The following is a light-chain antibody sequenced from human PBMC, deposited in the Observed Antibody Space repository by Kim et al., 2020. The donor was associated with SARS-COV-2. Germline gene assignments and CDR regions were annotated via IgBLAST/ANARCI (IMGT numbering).Light chain of an antibody. Sequence: SSELTQDPAVSVALGQTVRITCQGDSLRSYYASWYQQKPGQAPVLVIYGKNNRPSGIPDRFSGPSSGNTASLTITGAQAEDEADYYCNSRDMSGNHVVFG. CDR3: NSRDMSGNHVV. CDR1: SLRSYY. CDR2: GKN. J-gene: IGLJ2*01. V-gene: IGLV3-19*01.